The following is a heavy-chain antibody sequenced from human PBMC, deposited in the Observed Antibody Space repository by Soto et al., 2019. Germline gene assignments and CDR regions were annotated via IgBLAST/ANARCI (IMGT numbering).Heavy chain of an antibody. D-gene: IGHD3-16*02. CDR2: ISGSGGST. J-gene: IGHJ4*02. CDR1: GFTFSSYA. V-gene: IGHV3-23*01. CDR3: AKVGYYDYIWGSYRYTPGCFDY. Sequence: PGGSRRLSCAASGFTFSSYAMSWVRQAPGKGLEWVSAISGSGGSTYYADSVKGRFTISRDNSKNTLYLQMNSLRAEDTAVYYCAKVGYYDYIWGSYRYTPGCFDYWGQGTLVTVSS.